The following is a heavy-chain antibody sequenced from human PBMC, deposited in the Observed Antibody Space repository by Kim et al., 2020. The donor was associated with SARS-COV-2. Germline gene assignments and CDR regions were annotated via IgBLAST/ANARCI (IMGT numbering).Heavy chain of an antibody. Sequence: TPSLKSRVTIFVDTYHNQFSLRLSSVTAADTAVYYCARYCSSTTCLSGPWGQGTLVTVSS. J-gene: IGHJ5*02. V-gene: IGHV4-39*01. CDR3: ARYCSSTTCLSGP. D-gene: IGHD2-2*01.